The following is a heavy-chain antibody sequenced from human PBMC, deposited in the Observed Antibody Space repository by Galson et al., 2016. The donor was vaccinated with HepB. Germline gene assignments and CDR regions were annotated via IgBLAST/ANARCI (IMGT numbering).Heavy chain of an antibody. D-gene: IGHD3-3*01. J-gene: IGHJ4*02. CDR3: ARSYYDFWSGLGY. CDR1: GFTVRSHY. CDR2: IYSGGYT. V-gene: IGHV3-53*01. Sequence: SLRLSCAASGFTVRSHYMTWVRQAPGQGLEWVSVIYSGGYTYYADSVKGRFTISRDDSKNTVYLQMNSLRAEDTAVYYCARSYYDFWSGLGYWGQGTLVTVSS.